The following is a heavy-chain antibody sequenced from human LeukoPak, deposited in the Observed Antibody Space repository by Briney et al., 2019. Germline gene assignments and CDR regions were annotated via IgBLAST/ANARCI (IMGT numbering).Heavy chain of an antibody. Sequence: PSETLSPTCTVSGGALSSYHWSWIRQSPGRGLEWLGHISYRGNTDYNPALKSRVTISVDMFYNQFSLKLSSVTAADTAVYCCAGTYYFDSSGHYFGGNGFDIWGQGTMATVSS. CDR1: GGALSSYH. J-gene: IGHJ3*02. CDR2: ISYRGNT. D-gene: IGHD3-22*01. V-gene: IGHV4-59*12. CDR3: AGTYYFDSSGHYFGGNGFDI.